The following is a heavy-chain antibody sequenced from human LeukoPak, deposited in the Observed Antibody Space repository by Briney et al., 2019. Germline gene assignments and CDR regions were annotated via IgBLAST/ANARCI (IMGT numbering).Heavy chain of an antibody. V-gene: IGHV4-59*08. CDR2: THHSGAT. CDR1: GASIRDYY. J-gene: IGHJ4*02. D-gene: IGHD3-10*01. CDR3: ARHKGSGTYPLDN. Sequence: SETLSLTCTVSGASIRDYYWSWIRQSPGRGLEWIVYTHHSGATNYNPSLKSRITISVDTSKNQVSLKLSSVTAADTAVYYCARHKGSGTYPLDNWGQGILVTASS.